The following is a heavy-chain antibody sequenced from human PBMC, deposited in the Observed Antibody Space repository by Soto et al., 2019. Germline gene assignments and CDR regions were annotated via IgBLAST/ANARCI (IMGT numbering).Heavy chain of an antibody. CDR2: XNHSGXT. CDR1: CGSFTGYY. J-gene: IGHJ4*02. CDR3: ARAKRYALTYNY. D-gene: IGHD2-21*01. Sequence: PXXTLSLTCAVYCGSFTGYYWSWIRQPPGKRLEWIAEXNHSGXTNYNPYLKSXXTITVATXXNQFYLKLSSVTAADTAVYYCARAKRYALTYNYWGQGTLVTVPS. V-gene: IGHV4-34*01.